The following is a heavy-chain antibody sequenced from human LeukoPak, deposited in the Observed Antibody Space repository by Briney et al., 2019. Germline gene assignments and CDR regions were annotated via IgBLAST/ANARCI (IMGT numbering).Heavy chain of an antibody. D-gene: IGHD2-21*01. Sequence: ASVKVSCKASGYTFTSYGISWVRQAPGQGLEWMGWISAYNGNTNYAQKLQGRVTMTTDTSTSTAYMELRSLRSDDTAVYYCARDGGGWRYMTHFDYWGQGTLVTVSS. CDR1: GYTFTSYG. CDR2: ISAYNGNT. CDR3: ARDGGGWRYMTHFDY. V-gene: IGHV1-18*01. J-gene: IGHJ4*02.